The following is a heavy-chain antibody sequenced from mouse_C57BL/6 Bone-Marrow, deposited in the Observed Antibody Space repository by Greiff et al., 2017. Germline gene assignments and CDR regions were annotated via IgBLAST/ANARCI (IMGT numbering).Heavy chain of an antibody. CDR2: LSPRRGNT. Sequence: QVQLKQSGAELARPGASVKLSCKASGYTFTSYGISWVKQRTGQGLEWIGELSPRRGNTYYNEKFKGKAPLTADKSSSTAYMGLRSLTSEDSAVYFCASDGYPWAMDYWGQGTSVTVSS. CDR3: ASDGYPWAMDY. V-gene: IGHV1-81*01. CDR1: GYTFTSYG. J-gene: IGHJ4*01. D-gene: IGHD2-3*01.